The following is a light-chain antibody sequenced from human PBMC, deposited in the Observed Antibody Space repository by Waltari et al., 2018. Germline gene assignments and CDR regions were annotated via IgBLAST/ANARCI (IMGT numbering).Light chain of an antibody. CDR2: DVT. CDR3: CSYADNNIYV. Sequence: QSALTQPRSVSGSPGQSVTISCTGTDSDVGGYEYVSWYQHHPGTAPKLLIYDVTKRPSGVPDRFSGSKSGNTASLTISGLHGEDEADYYCCSYADNNIYVFGTGTNVAVL. CDR1: DSDVGGYEY. V-gene: IGLV2-11*01. J-gene: IGLJ1*01.